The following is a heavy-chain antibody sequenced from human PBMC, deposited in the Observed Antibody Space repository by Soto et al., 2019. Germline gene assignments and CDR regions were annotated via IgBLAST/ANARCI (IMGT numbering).Heavy chain of an antibody. CDR2: ISGSGTTT. Sequence: LRLSCAASGFTFSSYTMSWVRQAPGKGLEWVSTISGSGTTTYYADSVKGRFTMSRDNSKNTLYLQMNSLRAEDTAVYYCAKGMTVVTFGYWGQGTLVTAPQ. CDR3: AKGMTVVTFGY. J-gene: IGHJ4*02. V-gene: IGHV3-23*01. D-gene: IGHD4-4*01. CDR1: GFTFSSYT.